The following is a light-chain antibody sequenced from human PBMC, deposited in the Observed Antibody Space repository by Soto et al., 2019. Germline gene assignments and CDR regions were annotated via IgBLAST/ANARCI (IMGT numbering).Light chain of an antibody. CDR1: SSNIGAGYD. CDR2: GNT. J-gene: IGLJ3*02. Sequence: QSVLTQPPSVSGAPGQRVTISCTGSSSNIGAGYDVHWYQKLPGTAPKLLIYGNTNRPSGVPDRFSGSKSGTSASLTITGLQAEDEADYYCQSYDSSLSDSTVFGGGTKVTVL. CDR3: QSYDSSLSDSTV. V-gene: IGLV1-40*01.